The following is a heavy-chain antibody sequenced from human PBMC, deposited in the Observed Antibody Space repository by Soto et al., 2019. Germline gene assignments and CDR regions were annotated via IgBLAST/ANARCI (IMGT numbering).Heavy chain of an antibody. D-gene: IGHD1-26*01. CDR1: GFTFSSYA. CDR3: AVRKTGSYFDY. V-gene: IGHV3-23*01. J-gene: IGHJ4*02. CDR2: IGASGDGT. Sequence: GGSLRLSCAASGFTFSSYAMSWVRQAPGKGLEWVSGIGASGDGTYYPDFVKGRFIISRDNSKNILHLQMNSLRAEDTAVYYCAVRKTGSYFDYWGQGTPVTVSS.